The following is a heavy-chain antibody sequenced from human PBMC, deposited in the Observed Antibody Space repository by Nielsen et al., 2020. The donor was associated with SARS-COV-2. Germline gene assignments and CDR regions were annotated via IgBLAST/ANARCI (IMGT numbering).Heavy chain of an antibody. Sequence: SETLSLNCTVSGGSISSYYWSWIRQPPGKGLEWIGYIYYSGSTNYNPSLKSRVTISVDTSKNQFSLKLSSVTAADTAVYYCARVDLYEVAAAGDYYYGMDVWCQGTTVSVSS. D-gene: IGHD6-13*01. J-gene: IGHJ6*02. CDR1: GGSISSYY. CDR2: IYYSGST. V-gene: IGHV4-59*01. CDR3: ARVDLYEVAAAGDYYYGMDV.